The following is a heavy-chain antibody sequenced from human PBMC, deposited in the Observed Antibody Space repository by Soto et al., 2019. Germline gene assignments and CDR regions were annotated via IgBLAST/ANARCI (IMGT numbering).Heavy chain of an antibody. CDR3: ARSAAADYNWFDP. V-gene: IGHV3-48*03. D-gene: IGHD6-13*01. Sequence: EVQLVESGGGLVQPGGSLRLSCAASGFTFSSYEMNWVRQAPGKGLEWVSYISSSGSTIYYADSVKGRFTISRDNAKNSLYLQMTSLRAEDTAVYYCARSAAADYNWFDPWGQGTLVTVSS. CDR2: ISSSGSTI. CDR1: GFTFSSYE. J-gene: IGHJ5*02.